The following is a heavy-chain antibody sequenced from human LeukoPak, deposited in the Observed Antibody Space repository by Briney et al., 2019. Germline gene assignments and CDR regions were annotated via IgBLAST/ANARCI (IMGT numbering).Heavy chain of an antibody. Sequence: ASVKVSCKASGGTFSSYAISWVRQAPGQELEWMGRIIPIFGTANYAQKFQGRVTITTDESTSTAYMELSSLRSEDTAVYYCARDPRDGYNDLDYWGQGTLVTVSS. CDR2: IIPIFGTA. D-gene: IGHD5-24*01. V-gene: IGHV1-69*05. CDR3: ARDPRDGYNDLDY. CDR1: GGTFSSYA. J-gene: IGHJ4*02.